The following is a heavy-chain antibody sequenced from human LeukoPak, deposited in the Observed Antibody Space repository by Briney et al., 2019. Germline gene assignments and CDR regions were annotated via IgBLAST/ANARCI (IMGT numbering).Heavy chain of an antibody. D-gene: IGHD3-10*01. CDR1: AASFSGYY. J-gene: IGHJ4*02. CDR3: ARCVRFGDFGY. Sequence: PSETLSLTCAVYAASFSGYYWSWIRHPPGEGREWDGEINHRGSTNYNASLRSRVNISVDTSKNQFSRKLSSVTAADTAVYYCARCVRFGDFGYWGQGTLVTVSS. CDR2: INHRGST. V-gene: IGHV4-34*01.